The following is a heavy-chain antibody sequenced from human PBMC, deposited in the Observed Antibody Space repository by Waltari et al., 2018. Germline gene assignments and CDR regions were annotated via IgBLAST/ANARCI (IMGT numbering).Heavy chain of an antibody. CDR3: ARDPPNANWFDP. V-gene: IGHV1-69*01. CDR2: TIPIVGTA. Sequence: QVQLVQSGAEVKKPGSSVKVSCKASGGTFSSYAISWVRQAPGQGLEWMGGTIPIVGTANYAQKFQGRVTITADESTSTAYMELSSLRSEDTAVYYCARDPPNANWFDPWGQGTLVTVSS. J-gene: IGHJ5*02. CDR1: GGTFSSYA. D-gene: IGHD7-27*01.